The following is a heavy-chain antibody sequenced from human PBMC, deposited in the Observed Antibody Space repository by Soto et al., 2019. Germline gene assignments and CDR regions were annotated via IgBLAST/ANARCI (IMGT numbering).Heavy chain of an antibody. CDR2: IYWNDDK. V-gene: IGHV2-5*01. J-gene: IGHJ5*02. CDR1: GFSLSTSGVG. Sequence: QITLKESGPTLVKPTQTLTLTCTFSGFSLSTSGVGVGWIRQPPGKALEWLALIYWNDDKRYSPSLKSRLTITQDTSKHQVVLKMTNMDPVDTATYYWAHLSRISAGFGRFDPWGQGTLVTVSS. D-gene: IGHD6-13*01. CDR3: AHLSRISAGFGRFDP.